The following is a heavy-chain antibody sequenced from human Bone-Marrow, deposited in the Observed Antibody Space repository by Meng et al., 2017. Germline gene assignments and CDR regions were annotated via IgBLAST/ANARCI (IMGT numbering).Heavy chain of an antibody. CDR3: ATHLARSYFYFDF. CDR1: GYSLAELS. D-gene: IGHD3-10*01. CDR2: INPEDGKT. Sequence: SVKVSCKISGYSLAELSIHWFRQAPGKGLEWMGGINPEDGKTLYAQSLQGRATMTEDTSTDTAYMDVRSLTFQDTAVYYCATHLARSYFYFDFWGHGTLVTGAS. V-gene: IGHV1-24*01. J-gene: IGHJ4*03.